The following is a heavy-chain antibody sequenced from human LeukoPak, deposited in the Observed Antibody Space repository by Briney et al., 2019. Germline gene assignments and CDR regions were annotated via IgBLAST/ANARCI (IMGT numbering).Heavy chain of an antibody. J-gene: IGHJ6*02. D-gene: IGHD2-21*02. CDR1: GFTFSSYG. Sequence: GGSLRLSCAASGFTFSSYGMHWVRQAPGKGLEWVAFIRYDGSNKYYADSVKGRFTISRDNSKNTLYLQMNSLRAEDTAVYYCAKGWGDWDYYYYGMDVWGQGTTVTVSS. CDR2: IRYDGSNK. CDR3: AKGWGDWDYYYYGMDV. V-gene: IGHV3-30*02.